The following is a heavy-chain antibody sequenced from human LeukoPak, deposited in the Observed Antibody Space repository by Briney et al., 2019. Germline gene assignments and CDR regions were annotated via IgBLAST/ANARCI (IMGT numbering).Heavy chain of an antibody. J-gene: IGHJ4*02. Sequence: PSETLSLTCTVSGGSISSSRYYWGWIRQPPGKGLEWIGSMYYSGSTYYNPSLKSRVTISVDTSKNQFSLKLSSVTAADTAVYYCALLWFGEFDDEIRDYWGQGTLVTVSS. V-gene: IGHV4-39*07. CDR1: GGSISSSRYY. D-gene: IGHD3-10*01. CDR2: MYYSGST. CDR3: ALLWFGEFDDEIRDY.